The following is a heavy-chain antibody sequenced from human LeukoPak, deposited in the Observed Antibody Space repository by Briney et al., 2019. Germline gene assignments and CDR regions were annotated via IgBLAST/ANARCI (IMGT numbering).Heavy chain of an antibody. CDR2: IYSGGGT. V-gene: IGHV3-66*01. J-gene: IGHJ4*02. CDR1: GFTVSSNY. CDR3: ARVVTRGDEKYYFDY. Sequence: GGSLRLSCAASGFTVSSNYMSWVRQAPGKGLEWVSVIYSGGGTYYADSVKGRFTISRDNSKNTLYLQMNSLRAEDTAVYYCARVVTRGDEKYYFDYWGQGTLVTVSS. D-gene: IGHD2-21*02.